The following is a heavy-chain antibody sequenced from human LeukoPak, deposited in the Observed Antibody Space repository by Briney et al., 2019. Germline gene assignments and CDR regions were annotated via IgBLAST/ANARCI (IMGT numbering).Heavy chain of an antibody. CDR2: IYYSGST. J-gene: IGHJ6*02. CDR3: ARDQNKYDSSGYYYYQYGMDV. Sequence: SETLSLTCTVSGGSISSSSYYWGWIRQPPGKGLEWIGSIYYSGSTYYNPSLKSRVTISVDTSKNQFSLKLSSVTAADTAVYYCARDQNKYDSSGYYYYQYGMDVWGQGTTVTVSS. CDR1: GGSISSSSYY. V-gene: IGHV4-39*02. D-gene: IGHD3-22*01.